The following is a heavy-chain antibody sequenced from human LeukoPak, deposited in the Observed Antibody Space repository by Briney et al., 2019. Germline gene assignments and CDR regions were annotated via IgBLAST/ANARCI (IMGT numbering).Heavy chain of an antibody. D-gene: IGHD5-12*01. CDR3: ARDTSGYDNDAFDI. CDR2: IYYSGST. V-gene: IGHV4-59*01. Sequence: SETLSLTCTVPGGSISSYYWSWIRQPPGKGLEWIGYIYYSGSTNYNPSLKSRVTISVDTSKNQFSLKLSSVTAADTAVYYCARDTSGYDNDAFDIWGQGTMVTVSS. J-gene: IGHJ3*02. CDR1: GGSISSYY.